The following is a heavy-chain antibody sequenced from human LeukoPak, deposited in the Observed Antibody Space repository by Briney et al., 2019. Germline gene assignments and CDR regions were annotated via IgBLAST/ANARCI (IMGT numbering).Heavy chain of an antibody. Sequence: GSLRLSCAASGFTFSSYWMSWVRQAPGKGLEWAANIKQDGSEKYYVDSVKGRFTISRDNAKNSLYLQMNSLRAEDTAVYYCARASVIAVAGINYFDYWGQGTLVTVSS. CDR1: GFTFSSYW. J-gene: IGHJ4*02. V-gene: IGHV3-7*01. CDR3: ARASVIAVAGINYFDY. D-gene: IGHD6-19*01. CDR2: IKQDGSEK.